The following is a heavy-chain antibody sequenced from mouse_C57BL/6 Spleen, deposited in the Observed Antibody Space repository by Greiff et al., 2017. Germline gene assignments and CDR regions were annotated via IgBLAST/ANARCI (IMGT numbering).Heavy chain of an antibody. J-gene: IGHJ2*01. CDR1: GYTFTSYW. CDR3: ARGFYYGNDVDD. D-gene: IGHD2-2*01. Sequence: QVQLQQPGAELVRPGSSVKLSCKASGYTFTSYWMHWVKQRPIQGLEWIGNIDPSDSATHYNQKFKDKATLTVDNSSSTADMQLSSLASEDSADYYCARGFYYGNDVDDWGQGTTLTVST. CDR2: IDPSDSAT. V-gene: IGHV1-52*01.